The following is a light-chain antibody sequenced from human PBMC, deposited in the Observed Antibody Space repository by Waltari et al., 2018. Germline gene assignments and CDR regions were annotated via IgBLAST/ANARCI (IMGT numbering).Light chain of an antibody. Sequence: QSALTQPASVSGSPGQSITTSCTGTSSSVGPYNLVSWYQQHPGKAPQLLIYEGSKRPSGVSDRFSGSRSGNTASLTISGLQADDEGYYYCCSYAGGRTWVFGGGTKLTVL. J-gene: IGLJ3*02. V-gene: IGLV2-23*01. CDR2: EGS. CDR3: CSYAGGRTWV. CDR1: SSSVGPYNL.